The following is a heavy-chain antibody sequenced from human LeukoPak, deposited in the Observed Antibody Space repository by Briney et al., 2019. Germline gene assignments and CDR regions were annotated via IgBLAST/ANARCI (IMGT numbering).Heavy chain of an antibody. CDR3: ARDFGAAELFDY. D-gene: IGHD1-14*01. V-gene: IGHV1-2*02. Sequence: GASVKVSCKASGYAFTGYYMHWVRQAPGQGLEWMGWINPNSGGTNYAQKFQGRVTMTRDTSVSTAYMELSRLRSDGTAVYYCARDFGAAELFDYWGQGTLVTVSS. J-gene: IGHJ4*02. CDR1: GYAFTGYY. CDR2: INPNSGGT.